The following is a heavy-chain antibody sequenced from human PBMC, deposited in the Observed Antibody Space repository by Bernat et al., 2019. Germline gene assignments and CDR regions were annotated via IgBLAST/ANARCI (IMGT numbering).Heavy chain of an antibody. CDR1: GFTFSSYS. D-gene: IGHD3-10*01. J-gene: IGHJ4*02. V-gene: IGHV3-21*01. Sequence: EVQLVESGGGLVKPGGSLRLSCAASGFTFSSYSMNWVRQAPGKGLEWVSSISSSSSYIYYADSVKGRFTISRDNAKNSLYLQMNSLRAEDTAVYYCARTTFGVVREYYFDYWGQGTLVTVSS. CDR2: ISSSSSYI. CDR3: ARTTFGVVREYYFDY.